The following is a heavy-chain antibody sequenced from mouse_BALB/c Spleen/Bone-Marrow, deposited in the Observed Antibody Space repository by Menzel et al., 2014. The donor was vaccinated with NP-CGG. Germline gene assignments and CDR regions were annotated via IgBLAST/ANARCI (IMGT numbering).Heavy chain of an antibody. CDR1: GYTFTSYY. V-gene: IGHV1S81*02. Sequence: VKLVESGAELVKPGASVKLSCKASGYTFTSYYMYWVKQRPGQGLEWIGEINPSNGGTNFNEKFKSKATLTVGKSSSTAYMQLSSLTSEDSAVYYCTRSDGYYVPHWYFDVWGAGTTVTVSS. J-gene: IGHJ1*01. CDR2: INPSNGGT. CDR3: TRSDGYYVPHWYFDV. D-gene: IGHD2-3*01.